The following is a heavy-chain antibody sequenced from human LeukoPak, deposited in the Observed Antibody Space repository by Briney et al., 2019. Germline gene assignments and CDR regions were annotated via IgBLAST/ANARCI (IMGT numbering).Heavy chain of an antibody. CDR1: GGSISSYY. D-gene: IGHD3-9*01. J-gene: IGHJ4*02. Sequence: SETLSLTCTVSGGSISSYYWSWIRQPPGKGLEWIGYIYYSGSTNYNPSLKSRVTISVDTSKNQFSLKLSSVTAADTAVYYCAREVPRLTGCFYAFDYWGQGTLVTVSS. V-gene: IGHV4-59*01. CDR2: IYYSGST. CDR3: AREVPRLTGCFYAFDY.